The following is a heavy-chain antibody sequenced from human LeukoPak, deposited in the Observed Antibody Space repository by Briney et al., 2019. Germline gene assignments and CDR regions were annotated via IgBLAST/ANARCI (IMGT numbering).Heavy chain of an antibody. CDR2: ITRDSIYT. D-gene: IGHD3-22*01. CDR3: AREAFSSYYYDSSGYYFDY. V-gene: IGHV3-21*04. CDR1: GFTFSNYN. Sequence: GGSLRLSCAASGFTFSNYNMNWVRQTPGKGLEWVSSITRDSIYTFYADSVKGRFTISRDNAENSLYLQMNSLRAEDTALYYCAREAFSSYYYDSSGYYFDYWGQGTLVTVSS. J-gene: IGHJ4*02.